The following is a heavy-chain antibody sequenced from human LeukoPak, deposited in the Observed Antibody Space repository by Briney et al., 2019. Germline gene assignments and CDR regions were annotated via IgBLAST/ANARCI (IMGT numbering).Heavy chain of an antibody. V-gene: IGHV4-4*07. D-gene: IGHD2-2*02. Sequence: PSETLSLTCTVSGGSISSYYWSWVRQPAGKGLEWIGHIYTSGSTSSNPYFKSRVTMSGDTSMNQYSLKLTAVTVTDTAVYYCASVWDVVPGAIRIPHWYFDLWGRGTLVTVSS. CDR3: ASVWDVVPGAIRIPHWYFDL. CDR2: IYTSGST. J-gene: IGHJ2*01. CDR1: GGSISSYY.